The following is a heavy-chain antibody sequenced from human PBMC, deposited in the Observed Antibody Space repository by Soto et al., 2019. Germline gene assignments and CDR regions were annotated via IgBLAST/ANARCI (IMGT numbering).Heavy chain of an antibody. CDR1: GYTFTSYY. V-gene: IGHV1-46*03. J-gene: IGHJ4*02. Sequence: ASVKVSCKASGYTFTSYYMHWVRQAPGQGLEWMGIINPSGGSTSYAQKFQGRVTMTRDTSTSTVYMELSSLRSEDTAVYYCARVHYDFWSGYYSGLDYWGQGTLVTVSS. D-gene: IGHD3-3*01. CDR2: INPSGGST. CDR3: ARVHYDFWSGYYSGLDY.